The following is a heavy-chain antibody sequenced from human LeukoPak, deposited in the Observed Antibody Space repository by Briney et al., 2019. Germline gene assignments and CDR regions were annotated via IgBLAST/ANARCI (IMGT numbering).Heavy chain of an antibody. CDR1: GDSVSSNSVT. CDR3: ARRLTQYDCFDP. J-gene: IGHJ5*02. Sequence: SQTLSLTCAIPGDSVSSNSVTWNWIRQSPSRGLEWLGRTYYRSTWYNDYAVSVRGRITVNPDTSKNQFSLHLNSVTPEDTAVYYCARRLTQYDCFDPWGQGILVTVSS. D-gene: IGHD2-2*01. V-gene: IGHV6-1*01. CDR2: TYYRSTWYN.